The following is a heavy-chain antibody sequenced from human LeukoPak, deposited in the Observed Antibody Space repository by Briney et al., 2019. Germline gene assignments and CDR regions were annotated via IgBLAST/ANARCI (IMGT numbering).Heavy chain of an antibody. J-gene: IGHJ4*02. CDR3: GRGGAGLADY. CDR2: ISGSGGTI. Sequence: PGGSLRLSCAASGFTFSSYAMSWVRQAPGKGLEWVSGISGSGGTINYADSVKGRFTISRDNAQSTLYLQMDSLRPEDSALYYCGRGGAGLADYWGPGTLVTVSS. V-gene: IGHV3-23*01. CDR1: GFTFSSYA. D-gene: IGHD1-26*01.